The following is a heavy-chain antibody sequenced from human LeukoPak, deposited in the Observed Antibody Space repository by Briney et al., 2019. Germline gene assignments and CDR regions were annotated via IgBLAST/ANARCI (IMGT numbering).Heavy chain of an antibody. D-gene: IGHD2-15*01. V-gene: IGHV1-69*13. CDR1: GYIFTSYD. CDR2: IIPIFGTA. CDR3: ARGQKVASSLLPGAYYYGMDV. Sequence: SVKVSCKASGYIFTSYDINWVRQAPGQGLEWMGGIIPIFGTANYAQKFQGRVTITADESTSTAYMELSSLRSEDTAVYYCARGQKVASSLLPGAYYYGMDVWGQGTTVTVSS. J-gene: IGHJ6*02.